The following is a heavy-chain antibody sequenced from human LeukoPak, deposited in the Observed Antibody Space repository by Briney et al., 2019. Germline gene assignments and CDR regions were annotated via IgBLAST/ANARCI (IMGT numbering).Heavy chain of an antibody. V-gene: IGHV4-39*01. CDR2: IYYSGST. J-gene: IGHJ6*02. CDR1: GGSISSSSYY. Sequence: SETLSLTCTVSGGSISSSSYYWGWIRQPPGKGLEWIGSIYYSGSTYYNPSLKSRVTISVDTSKNQFSLKLSSVTAADTAVYYCARHFSYSSGPHYYYYYGMDVWGQGTTVTVSS. D-gene: IGHD6-19*01. CDR3: ARHFSYSSGPHYYYYYGMDV.